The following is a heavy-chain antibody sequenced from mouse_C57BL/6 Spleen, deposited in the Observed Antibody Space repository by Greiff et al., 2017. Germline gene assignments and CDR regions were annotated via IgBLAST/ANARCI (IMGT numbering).Heavy chain of an antibody. Sequence: VQLKASGPELVKPGASVKISCKASGYSFTSYYIHWVKQRPGQGLEWIGWIYPGSGNTQYNEKFKGKATLTADTDSSTAYMQLNSLTSEDSAVYYWENNNYGWDYFDYWGQGTTLAVSS. CDR1: GYSFTSYY. CDR3: ENNNYGWDYFDY. J-gene: IGHJ2*01. D-gene: IGHD2-5*01. CDR2: IYPGSGNT. V-gene: IGHV1-66*01.